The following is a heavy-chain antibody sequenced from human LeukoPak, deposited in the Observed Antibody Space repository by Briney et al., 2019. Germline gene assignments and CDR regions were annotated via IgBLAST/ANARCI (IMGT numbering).Heavy chain of an antibody. V-gene: IGHV1-69*13. Sequence: GASVKVSCKASGGTFSSYAISWVRQAPGQGLELMGGIIPIFGTANYAQKFQGRVTITADESTNTAYMELSSLRSEDTAVYYCAVIGHDAFDIWGQGTMVTVSS. CDR2: IIPIFGTA. D-gene: IGHD3-22*01. J-gene: IGHJ3*02. CDR1: GGTFSSYA. CDR3: AVIGHDAFDI.